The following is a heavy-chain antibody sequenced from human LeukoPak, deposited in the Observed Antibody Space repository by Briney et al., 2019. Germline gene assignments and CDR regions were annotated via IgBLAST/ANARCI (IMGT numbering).Heavy chain of an antibody. J-gene: IGHJ6*03. CDR2: INDNGRA. CDR1: GGSFSNYY. D-gene: IGHD1-7*01. CDR3: ARRWNYGRNYYIDV. Sequence: PSGTLSLTCAVYGGSFSNYYWNWIRQPPGKGLEWLGEINDNGRANYNPSLMSRVTVSVDTSKNQFSLRLTSVTATDTAVYYCARRWNYGRNYYIDVWGKGATVSVSS. V-gene: IGHV4-34*01.